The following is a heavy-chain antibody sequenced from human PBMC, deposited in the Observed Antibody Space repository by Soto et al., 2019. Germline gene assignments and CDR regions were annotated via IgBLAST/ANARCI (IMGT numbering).Heavy chain of an antibody. V-gene: IGHV6-1*01. D-gene: IGHD3-22*01. CDR3: ARDRNYYDSSGYHNWFDP. Sequence: PSQTLSLTCAISGDSVSSNSAAWNWIRQSPSRGLEWLGRTYYRSKWYNDYAVSVKSRITINPDTSKNQFSLQLNSVTPEDTAVYYCARDRNYYDSSGYHNWFDPWGQGTLVTAPQ. CDR2: TYYRSKWYN. J-gene: IGHJ5*02. CDR1: GDSVSSNSAA.